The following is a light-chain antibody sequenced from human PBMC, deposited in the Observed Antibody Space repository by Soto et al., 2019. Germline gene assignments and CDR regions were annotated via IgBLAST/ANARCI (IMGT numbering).Light chain of an antibody. CDR1: QSVNSD. CDR3: LLYRNGPQWT. J-gene: IGKJ1*01. V-gene: IGKV3-15*01. CDR2: GAS. Sequence: EIVMTQSPATLSVSPGDRATLSCMASQSVNSDLAWYQQKPGQAPRLLIYGASTRATDIPDRFLGSGSGTDLTLTITSLQSEDFAVYSCLLYRNGPQWTFGQGTTVDI.